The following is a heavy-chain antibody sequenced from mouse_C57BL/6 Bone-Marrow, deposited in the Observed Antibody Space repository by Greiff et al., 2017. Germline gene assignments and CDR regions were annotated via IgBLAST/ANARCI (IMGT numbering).Heavy chain of an antibody. V-gene: IGHV5-9*04. J-gene: IGHJ2*01. CDR2: ISGGGGNT. Sequence: EVKLVESGGGLVKPGGSLKLSCAASGFTFSSYTMSWVRQTPAQRLEWVATISGGGGNTYYPDSVKGRFRISRDNAKNTLYLQMSSLRSEDAAVDYCASSYYYGSSYYFDYWGQGTTLTVSS. CDR3: ASSYYYGSSYYFDY. D-gene: IGHD1-1*01. CDR1: GFTFSSYT.